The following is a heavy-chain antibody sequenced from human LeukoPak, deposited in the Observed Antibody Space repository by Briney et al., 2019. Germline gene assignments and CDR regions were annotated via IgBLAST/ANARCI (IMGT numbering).Heavy chain of an antibody. J-gene: IGHJ4*02. CDR3: ARSTGGGEKPFDY. CDR1: GFTFRDHT. V-gene: IGHV3-21*06. D-gene: IGHD2-21*01. Sequence: GGSLRLSCTASGFTFRDHTMTWVRQAPGKALEWVASISTGRSGRNYIYYADSVKGRFTTSRDNAKNSLYLQLNSLRAEDTAIFYCARSTGGGEKPFDYWGQGTLVTVSS. CDR2: ISTGRSGRNYI.